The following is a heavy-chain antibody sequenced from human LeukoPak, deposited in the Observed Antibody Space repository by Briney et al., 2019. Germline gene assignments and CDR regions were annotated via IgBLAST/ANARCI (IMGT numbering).Heavy chain of an antibody. CDR3: AISRWSGYCSA. CDR2: IWYDGSKK. Sequence: GGSLRLACAASGFTFSRDSMNWVRQAPGKGLEWVAVIWYDGSKKYYADSVKGRFTISRDNSKNTLYLQMNSLRAEDTAVYYCAISRWSGYCSAWGQGTLVTVSS. V-gene: IGHV3-33*08. J-gene: IGHJ4*02. CDR1: GFTFSRDS. D-gene: IGHD3-3*01.